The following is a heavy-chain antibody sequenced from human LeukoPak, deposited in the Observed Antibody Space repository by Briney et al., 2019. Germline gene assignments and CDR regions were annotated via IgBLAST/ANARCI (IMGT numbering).Heavy chain of an antibody. CDR1: GFTFSSYG. V-gene: IGHV3-30*02. D-gene: IGHD2-8*01. CDR3: AKVSMGLYYLLA. Sequence: HGGSLRLSCAASGFTFSSYGMHWVRQAPGKGLEWVAFVRYDESNKYYADSVKGRFTISRDNSKNTLYLQMNSLRAEDTAVYYCAKVSMGLYYLLAWGQGTLVTVSS. CDR2: VRYDESNK. J-gene: IGHJ5*02.